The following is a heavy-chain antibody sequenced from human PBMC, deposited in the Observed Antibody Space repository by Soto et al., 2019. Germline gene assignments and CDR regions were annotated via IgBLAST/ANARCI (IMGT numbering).Heavy chain of an antibody. Sequence: EVQLVESGGGLVQPGGSLRLSCAASEFTFSTYAMNWVRQAPGKGLEWVSYISSSSQNIRYADSVKGRFTSSRDNAKNSLYLQMNSLRAEDTAVYYCARDQSRGQVFYYYMDVWDKGTTVTVSS. CDR2: ISSSSQNI. D-gene: IGHD3-10*01. CDR1: EFTFSTYA. J-gene: IGHJ6*03. V-gene: IGHV3-48*01. CDR3: ARDQSRGQVFYYYMDV.